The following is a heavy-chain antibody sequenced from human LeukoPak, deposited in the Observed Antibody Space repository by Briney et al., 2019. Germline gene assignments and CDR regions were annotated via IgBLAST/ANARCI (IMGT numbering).Heavy chain of an antibody. Sequence: ASVKVSCKASGYTFTSYGISWVRQAPGQGLEWMGWISAYNGNTNYAQKLQGRVTMTTDTSTSTAYMELRSLRSDDTAVYYCARGRTRTYSYDSSGYNYWGQGTLVTVSS. CDR3: ARGRTRTYSYDSSGYNY. J-gene: IGHJ4*02. V-gene: IGHV1-18*01. D-gene: IGHD3-22*01. CDR1: GYTFTSYG. CDR2: ISAYNGNT.